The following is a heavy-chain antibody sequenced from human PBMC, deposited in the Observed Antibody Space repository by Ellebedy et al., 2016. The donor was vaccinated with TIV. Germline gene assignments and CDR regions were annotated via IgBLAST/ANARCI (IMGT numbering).Heavy chain of an antibody. J-gene: IGHJ6*02. CDR2: INAGNGNT. CDR1: GYTFTNYA. D-gene: IGHD6-19*01. Sequence: ASVKVSCKASGYTFTNYAIHWVRQAPGQRLEWMGWINAGNGNTKYSQKFQGRVTITRDTSASTAYMELSSLRSEDTAVYYCARGASGWYKNYYYYGMDVWGQGTTVTVSS. CDR3: ARGASGWYKNYYYYGMDV. V-gene: IGHV1-3*01.